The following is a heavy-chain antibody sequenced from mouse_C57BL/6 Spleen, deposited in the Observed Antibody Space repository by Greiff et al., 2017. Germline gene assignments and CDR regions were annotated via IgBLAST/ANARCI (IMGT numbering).Heavy chain of an antibody. V-gene: IGHV10-1*01. D-gene: IGHD2-14*01. Sequence: EVQLVESGGGLVQPKGSLKLSCAASGFSFNTYAMNWVRLAPGKGLEWVARIRSKSNNYATYYADSVKDRFTISRDDSESMLYLQMNNLKTEDTAMYYCVRHPYEDYAMDYWGQGTSVTVPS. CDR2: IRSKSNNYAT. CDR1: GFSFNTYA. CDR3: VRHPYEDYAMDY. J-gene: IGHJ4*01.